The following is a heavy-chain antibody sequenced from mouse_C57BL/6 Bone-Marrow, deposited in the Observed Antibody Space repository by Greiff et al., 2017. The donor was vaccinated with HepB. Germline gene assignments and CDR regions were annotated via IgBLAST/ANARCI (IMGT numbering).Heavy chain of an antibody. J-gene: IGHJ3*01. D-gene: IGHD2-4*01. V-gene: IGHV14-4*01. CDR3: TTERDYDYDGPFAY. CDR2: IDPENGDT. Sequence: VQLQQSGAELVRPGASVKLSCTASGFNIKDDYMHWLKQRPEQGLEWIGWIDPENGDTEYASKFQGKATITADTSSNTAYLQLSSLTSEDTAVYYCTTERDYDYDGPFAYWGQGTLVTVSA. CDR1: GFNIKDDY.